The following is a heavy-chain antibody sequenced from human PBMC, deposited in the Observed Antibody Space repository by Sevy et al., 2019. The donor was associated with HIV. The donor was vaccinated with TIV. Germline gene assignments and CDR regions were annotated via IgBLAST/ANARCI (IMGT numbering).Heavy chain of an antibody. Sequence: GGSLRLSCAASGFNISIDFMSWVRQAPGKGLECLSVIYKNSQAYYMDSVMGRFTISRDNSRNRLYLHMTSLRVKDTAKYYCVRSLGGPLNQWGQGTLVTVSS. CDR3: VRSLGGPLNQ. CDR1: GFNISIDF. D-gene: IGHD3-16*01. J-gene: IGHJ4*02. V-gene: IGHV3-53*01. CDR2: IYKNSQA.